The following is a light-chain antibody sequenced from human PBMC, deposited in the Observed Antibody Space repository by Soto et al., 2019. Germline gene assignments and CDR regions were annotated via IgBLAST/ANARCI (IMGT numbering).Light chain of an antibody. J-gene: IGKJ1*01. CDR3: QQYGSSPPTWT. Sequence: EIVLTQSPGTLSLSPGQRATLSCRASQSDSSSYLAWYQQKPGQAPRLLIYGATTRAAGIPDRFSGSGSGTDFTLTISRLEPEDFAVYYCQQYGSSPPTWTFGQGTKVDIK. CDR2: GAT. CDR1: QSDSSSY. V-gene: IGKV3-20*01.